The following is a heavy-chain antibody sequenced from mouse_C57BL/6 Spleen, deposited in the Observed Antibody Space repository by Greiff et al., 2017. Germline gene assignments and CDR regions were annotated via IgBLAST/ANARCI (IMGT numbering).Heavy chain of an antibody. D-gene: IGHD3-2*02. Sequence: EVKLVESGEGLVKPGGSLKLSCAASGFTFSSYAMSWVRQTPEKRLEWVAYISSGGDYIYYTDTVKGRFTISRDNARNTLYLQMSSLKSEDTAMYYCTRQLRLRGDYAMDYWGQGTSVTVSS. J-gene: IGHJ4*01. CDR3: TRQLRLRGDYAMDY. V-gene: IGHV5-9-1*02. CDR1: GFTFSSYA. CDR2: ISSGGDYI.